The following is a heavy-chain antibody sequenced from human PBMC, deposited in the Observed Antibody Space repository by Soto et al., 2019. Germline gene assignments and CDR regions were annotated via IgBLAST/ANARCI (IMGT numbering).Heavy chain of an antibody. CDR2: IWYDGSNK. CDR1: GFTFSSYG. D-gene: IGHD2-2*01. CDR3: AKSLSAIPGDS. V-gene: IGHV3-33*06. J-gene: IGHJ4*02. Sequence: GSLRLSCAASGFTFSSYGMHWVRQAPGKGLEWVVVIWYDGSNKYYADSVKGRFTISRDNSKNTLYLQMNSLRAEDTAVYYCAKSLSAIPGDSWGQGTLVTVSS.